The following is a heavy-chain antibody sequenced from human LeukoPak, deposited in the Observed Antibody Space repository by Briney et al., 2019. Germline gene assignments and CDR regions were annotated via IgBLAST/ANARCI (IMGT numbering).Heavy chain of an antibody. J-gene: IGHJ4*02. Sequence: GGSLRLSCAASEFTFSSYAMSWVRQAPGKGLEWVSAISGSGANTYYADSVKGRFTISRDNSKNTLYLQMNSLRAEDTAVYYCAKGFWSGYSPDYFDYWGQGTLVTVSS. D-gene: IGHD3-3*01. V-gene: IGHV3-23*01. CDR1: EFTFSSYA. CDR3: AKGFWSGYSPDYFDY. CDR2: ISGSGANT.